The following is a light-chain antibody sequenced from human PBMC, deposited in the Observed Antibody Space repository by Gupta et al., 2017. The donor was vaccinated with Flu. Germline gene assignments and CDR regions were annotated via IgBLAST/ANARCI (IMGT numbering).Light chain of an antibody. CDR1: QSLLNSNGYNY. Sequence: DIVLTQSPLSLSVTPGEAASISCRSSQSLLNSNGYNYLDWYLQKPGQSPQLLIYLGSSRASGAPDRFSGSGSGTDFTLRISRVEAEDVGVYYCMQPLQGLSRTFGGGTKVEIK. J-gene: IGKJ4*01. V-gene: IGKV2-28*01. CDR2: LGS. CDR3: MQPLQGLSRT.